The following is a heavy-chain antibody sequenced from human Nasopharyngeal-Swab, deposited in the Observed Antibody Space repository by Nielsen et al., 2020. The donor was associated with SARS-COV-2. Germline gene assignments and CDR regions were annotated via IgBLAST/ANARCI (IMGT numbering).Heavy chain of an antibody. V-gene: IGHV3-30*18. Sequence: GGSLRLSCAASGFTCSSYGMHWVRQAPGKGLEGAAVISYDGSNKYYADSVKGRFTISRDNSKNTLYLQMNSLRAEDTAVYYCAKDGRVDIVATGYYYYYYMDVWGKGTTVTVSS. D-gene: IGHD5-12*01. CDR3: AKDGRVDIVATGYYYYYYMDV. CDR2: ISYDGSNK. J-gene: IGHJ6*03. CDR1: GFTCSSYG.